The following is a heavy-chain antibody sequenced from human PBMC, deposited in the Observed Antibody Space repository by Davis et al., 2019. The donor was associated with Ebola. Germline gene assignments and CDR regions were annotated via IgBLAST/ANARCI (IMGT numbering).Heavy chain of an antibody. V-gene: IGHV1-18*01. CDR1: GYTFTSYG. J-gene: IGHJ6*04. CDR3: ARANGSGSPLYYYYGMDV. Sequence: ASVKVSCKASGYTFTSYGISWVRQAPGQGLEWMGWISAYNGNTNYAQKLQGRVTMTTDTSTSTAYMELRSLRSDDTAVYYCARANGSGSPLYYYYGMDVWGKGTTVTVSS. D-gene: IGHD3-10*01. CDR2: ISAYNGNT.